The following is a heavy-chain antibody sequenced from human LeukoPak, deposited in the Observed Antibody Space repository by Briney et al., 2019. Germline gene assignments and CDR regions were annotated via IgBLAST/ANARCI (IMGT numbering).Heavy chain of an antibody. D-gene: IGHD2-2*01. V-gene: IGHV3-64*01. J-gene: IGHJ3*02. CDR1: GFSIGNYA. Sequence: GGSLRLSCADSGFSIGNYAMHWGRHAPGKGLEYVSAISSNGGSTYYANSVKCRVTISRDNSKNTLYLQMGSLRAEDMAVYYCARDSITVGVGAFDIWGQGTMVIVSS. CDR2: ISSNGGST. CDR3: ARDSITVGVGAFDI.